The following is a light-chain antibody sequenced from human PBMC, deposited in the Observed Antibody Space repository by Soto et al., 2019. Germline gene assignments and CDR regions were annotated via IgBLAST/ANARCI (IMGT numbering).Light chain of an antibody. J-gene: IGLJ2*01. CDR2: EVS. CDR1: SSDVGGYNY. CDR3: SSYAYSSTLVV. Sequence: QSVLTQPASVSGSPGQSITISCTGASSDVGGYNYLSWYQHHPGKAPKLMIYEVSNRPSGVSIRFSGSKSGNTASLTISGLQAEDEADYYCSSYAYSSTLVVFGGGTKVTVL. V-gene: IGLV2-14*01.